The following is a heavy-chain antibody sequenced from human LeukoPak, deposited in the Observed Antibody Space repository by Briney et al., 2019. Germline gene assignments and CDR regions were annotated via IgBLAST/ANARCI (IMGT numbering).Heavy chain of an antibody. CDR1: GFTFSGSA. CDR3: TRHSEQYYDFWSGYSGDY. J-gene: IGHJ4*02. Sequence: GGSLKLSCAASGFTFSGSAMHWVRQASGEGLEWVGRIRSKANSYATAYAASVKGRFTISRDDSKNTAYLQMNSLKTEDTAVYYCTRHSEQYYDFWSGYSGDYWGQGTLVTVSS. V-gene: IGHV3-73*01. CDR2: IRSKANSYAT. D-gene: IGHD3-3*01.